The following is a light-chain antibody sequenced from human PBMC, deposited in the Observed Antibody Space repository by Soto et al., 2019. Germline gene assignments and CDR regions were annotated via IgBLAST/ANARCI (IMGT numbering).Light chain of an antibody. CDR3: QSYDSSLSVV. Sequence: QSVLTQPPSVSGAPGQRVTISCTGSSSNIGAGYDVHWYQQLPGTAPKLLIYGNSNRPSGVPDRFSGSKSGTSASLAITGHQAEAEADYYCQSYDSSLSVVFGGGTKLTVL. V-gene: IGLV1-40*01. J-gene: IGLJ2*01. CDR2: GNS. CDR1: SSNIGAGYD.